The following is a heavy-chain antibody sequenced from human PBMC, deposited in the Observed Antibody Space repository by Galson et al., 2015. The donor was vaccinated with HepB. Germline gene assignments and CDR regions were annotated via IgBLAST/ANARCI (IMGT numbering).Heavy chain of an antibody. CDR2: ISSNGGST. Sequence: SLRLSCAASGFTFSSYAMHWVRQARGKGLEYVSAISSNGGSTYYANSVKGRFTISRDNSKNTLYLQMGSLRAEDMAVYYCARGGLAVLSSLRFDPWGQGTLVTVSS. V-gene: IGHV3-64*01. J-gene: IGHJ5*02. CDR3: ARGGLAVLSSLRFDP. CDR1: GFTFSSYA. D-gene: IGHD2/OR15-2a*01.